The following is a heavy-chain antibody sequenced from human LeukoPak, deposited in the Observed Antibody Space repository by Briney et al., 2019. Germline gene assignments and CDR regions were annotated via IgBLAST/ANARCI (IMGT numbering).Heavy chain of an antibody. J-gene: IGHJ6*02. V-gene: IGHV3-30*18. CDR3: AKDLWFGDPIGGYYYYYGMDV. Sequence: GGSLRLSCAASGFTFSSYGMHWVRQAPGKGLEWVAVISYDGSNKYYADSVKGRFTISRDKSKNTLYLQMNSLRAEDTAVYYCAKDLWFGDPIGGYYYYYGMDVWGQGTTVTVSS. CDR1: GFTFSSYG. D-gene: IGHD3-10*01. CDR2: ISYDGSNK.